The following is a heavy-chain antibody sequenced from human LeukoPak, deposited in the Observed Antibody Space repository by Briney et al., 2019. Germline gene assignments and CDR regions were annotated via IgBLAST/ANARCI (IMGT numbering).Heavy chain of an antibody. CDR1: GFTFSSHT. Sequence: PGGSLRLSCAASGFTFSSHTINWIRQAPGKGLEWVSSISRSSTYVKYADSIEGRFAISRDDAKKSLFLQMQSLRVEDTAVYYCAPQLWDHPGPWGQGTLVIVSS. J-gene: IGHJ5*02. CDR2: ISRSSTYV. V-gene: IGHV3-21*01. D-gene: IGHD3-16*01. CDR3: APQLWDHPGP.